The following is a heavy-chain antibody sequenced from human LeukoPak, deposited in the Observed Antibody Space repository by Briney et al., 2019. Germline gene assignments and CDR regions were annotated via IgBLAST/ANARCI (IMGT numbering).Heavy chain of an antibody. Sequence: SETLSLTCTVSGGSISSGGYYWSWIRQPPGKGLEWIGYIYHSGSTYYNPSLKGRVTISVDRSKNQFSLKLSSVTAADTAVYYCASGYSYGYDIDYWGQGTLVTVSS. CDR2: IYHSGST. J-gene: IGHJ4*02. CDR3: ASGYSYGYDIDY. D-gene: IGHD5-18*01. CDR1: GGSISSGGYY. V-gene: IGHV4-30-2*01.